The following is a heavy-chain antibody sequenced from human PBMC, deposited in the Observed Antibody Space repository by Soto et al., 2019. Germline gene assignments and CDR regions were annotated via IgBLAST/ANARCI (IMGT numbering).Heavy chain of an antibody. Sequence: GGSLRLSCAASGFTFSSYAMSWVRQAPGKGLEWVSAISGSGGSKYYADSVKGRFTISRDNSKNTLYLQMNSLRAEDTAVYYCAKDRGLMGSSGISAFDYWGQGTLVTVSS. V-gene: IGHV3-23*01. CDR2: ISGSGGSK. D-gene: IGHD6-13*01. J-gene: IGHJ4*02. CDR3: AKDRGLMGSSGISAFDY. CDR1: GFTFSSYA.